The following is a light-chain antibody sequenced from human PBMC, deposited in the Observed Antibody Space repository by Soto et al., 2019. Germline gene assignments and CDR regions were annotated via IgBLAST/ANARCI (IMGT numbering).Light chain of an antibody. J-gene: IGLJ3*02. Sequence: QLVLTQPPSVSGAPGQRVTISCTGSSSNIGAGYDVHWYQQLPGTAPKLLIYGNSIRPSGIPDRLSGSKSGTSASLAITGLQAEDEADYYCQSYDSSLSGWVFGGGTKLTVL. V-gene: IGLV1-40*01. CDR2: GNS. CDR3: QSYDSSLSGWV. CDR1: SSNIGAGYD.